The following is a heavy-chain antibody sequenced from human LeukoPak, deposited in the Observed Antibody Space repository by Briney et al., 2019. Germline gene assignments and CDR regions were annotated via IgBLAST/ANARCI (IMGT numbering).Heavy chain of an antibody. CDR3: ARDFSSGYYYFDY. CDR1: GGTFSSYA. CDR2: IIPIFGTA. J-gene: IGHJ4*02. Sequence: ASVKVSCKASGGTFSSYAISWVRQAPGQGLEWMGGIIPIFGTANYAQKFQGRVTITADESTSTAYMELSSLRSEDTAVYYCARDFSSGYYYFDYWGQGTLVTVSS. V-gene: IGHV1-69*13. D-gene: IGHD3-22*01.